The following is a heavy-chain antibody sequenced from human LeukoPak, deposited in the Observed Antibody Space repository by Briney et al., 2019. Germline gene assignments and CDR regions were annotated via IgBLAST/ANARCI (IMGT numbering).Heavy chain of an antibody. CDR1: GFTFSTYG. CDR3: AKYSSSWYGGRFNWFDP. V-gene: IGHV3-30*02. D-gene: IGHD6-13*01. Sequence: GGSLRLSCAASGFTFSTYGMHWVRQAPGKGLEWVAFIQYDGSNKYYADSVKGRFTISRDNSKNALYLQMNSLRAEDTAVYYCAKYSSSWYGGRFNWFDPWGQGTLVTVSS. CDR2: IQYDGSNK. J-gene: IGHJ5*02.